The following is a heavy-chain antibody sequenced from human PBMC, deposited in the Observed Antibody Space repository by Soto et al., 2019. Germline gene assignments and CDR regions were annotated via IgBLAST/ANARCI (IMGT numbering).Heavy chain of an antibody. J-gene: IGHJ6*02. CDR2: IIPIFGTA. CDR1: GGTFSSYA. V-gene: IGHV1-69*13. Sequence: SVMVSCKASGGTFSSYAISWVRQAPGQGLEWMGGIIPIFGTANYAQKFQGRVTITADESTSTAYMELSSLRSEDTAVYYCASERGGNSAYYYYYGMDVWGQGTTVTVSS. CDR3: ASERGGNSAYYYYYGMDV. D-gene: IGHD2-21*02.